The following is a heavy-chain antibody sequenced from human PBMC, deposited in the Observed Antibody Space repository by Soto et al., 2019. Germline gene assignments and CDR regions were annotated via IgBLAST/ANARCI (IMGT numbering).Heavy chain of an antibody. D-gene: IGHD2-15*01. J-gene: IGHJ4*02. Sequence: GGSLRLSCAASGFTFSNAWMNWVRQAPGKGLEWVGRIKSKTDGGTTDYAAPVKGRFTISRDDSKNTLYLQMNSLKTEDTAVYYCTTVSSIIVVVQGRYYFDYWGQGTLVTVSS. CDR3: TTVSSIIVVVQGRYYFDY. CDR2: IKSKTDGGTT. CDR1: GFTFSNAW. V-gene: IGHV3-15*07.